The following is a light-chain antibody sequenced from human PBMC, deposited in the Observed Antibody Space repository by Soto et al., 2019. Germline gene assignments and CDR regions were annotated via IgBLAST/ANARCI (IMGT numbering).Light chain of an antibody. J-gene: IGKJ1*01. CDR3: QQSYSAPWT. Sequence: DIQMTQSPSSLSASVGDRVTIICRASQNIRSYLNWYQQKPGKAPKVLIYAVSSLQSGVPSRFSGSGSGSDFTLTISSLQPVDFATYYCQQSYSAPWTFGQGTKVEIK. V-gene: IGKV1-39*01. CDR2: AVS. CDR1: QNIRSY.